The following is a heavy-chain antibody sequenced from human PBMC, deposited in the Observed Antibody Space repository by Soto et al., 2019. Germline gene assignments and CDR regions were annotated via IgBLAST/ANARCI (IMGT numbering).Heavy chain of an antibody. D-gene: IGHD2-15*01. Sequence: QLQLVQSGAEVKKPGASVKVSCKASGYTFTSYYVHWVRQAPGQGLEWMGIINPGGGTSYAQKFQGRVTMARDTSTSTVDMELSSLRSEDTAVYYCARVYCSGGSCYGIDYWGQGTLVTVSS. CDR2: INPGGGT. CDR1: GYTFTSYY. CDR3: ARVYCSGGSCYGIDY. V-gene: IGHV1-46*01. J-gene: IGHJ4*02.